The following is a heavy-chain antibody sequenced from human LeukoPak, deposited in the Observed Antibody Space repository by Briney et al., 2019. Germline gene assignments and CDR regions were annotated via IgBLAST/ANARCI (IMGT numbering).Heavy chain of an antibody. Sequence: GESLKISFKGSGYNFNTYWIAWVRQMPGKGLEGMGIIYPGDSDTRYSPSFRGQATISADKSISTAYLKWTSLKASDTAIYYCARLPSGGSLEYWGQGNQVTVSS. CDR1: GYNFNTYW. D-gene: IGHD1-26*01. V-gene: IGHV5-51*01. CDR2: IYPGDSDT. J-gene: IGHJ4*02. CDR3: ARLPSGGSLEY.